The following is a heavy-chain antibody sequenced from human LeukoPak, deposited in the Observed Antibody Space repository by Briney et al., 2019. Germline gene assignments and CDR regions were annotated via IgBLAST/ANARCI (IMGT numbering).Heavy chain of an antibody. CDR3: AREGPATARPFVSNDY. V-gene: IGHV4-4*07. Sequence: SETLSLTCXVSGGSISTYYWSWIRQPAGKGLEWIGRIHTSGNSDYNPSLKSRVTMSVDTSKNQFSLKVRSVTAADTAVYYCAREGPATARPFVSNDYWGQGTLVTVSS. CDR2: IHTSGNS. CDR1: GGSISTYY. D-gene: IGHD6-6*01. J-gene: IGHJ4*02.